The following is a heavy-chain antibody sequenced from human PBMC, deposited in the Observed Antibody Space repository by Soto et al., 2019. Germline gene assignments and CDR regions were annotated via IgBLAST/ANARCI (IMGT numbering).Heavy chain of an antibody. CDR1: GVNFNIYA. CDR3: SHNAWQPGRSRPGGFDI. J-gene: IGHJ3*02. CDR2: IVPISGST. Sequence: QVQLLQSGAEVRKPGSSVKVSCKASGVNFNIYAITWVRQAPGPGLEWMGGIVPISGSTHYAQKFQDRVTITADDTTSRAYMELSRLTFEDTAVYSCSHNAWQPGRSRPGGFDIWGQGTRVTVSS. D-gene: IGHD2-8*02. V-gene: IGHV1-69*01.